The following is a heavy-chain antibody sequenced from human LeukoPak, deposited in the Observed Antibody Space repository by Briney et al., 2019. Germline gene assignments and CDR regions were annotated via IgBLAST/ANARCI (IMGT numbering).Heavy chain of an antibody. D-gene: IGHD6-13*01. V-gene: IGHV1-24*01. Sequence: ASVKVSRKVSGYTLTELSMHWVRQAPGKGLEWMGGFDPEDGETIYAQKFQGRVTMTEDTSTDTAYMELSSLRSEDTAVYYCAIPGGSSRDFDYWGQGTLVTVSS. CDR2: FDPEDGET. CDR1: GYTLTELS. J-gene: IGHJ4*02. CDR3: AIPGGSSRDFDY.